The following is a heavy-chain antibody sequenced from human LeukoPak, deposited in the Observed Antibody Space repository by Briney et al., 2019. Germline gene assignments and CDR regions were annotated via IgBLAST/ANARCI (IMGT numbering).Heavy chain of an antibody. CDR3: DAWGLQNY. D-gene: IGHD7-27*01. Sequence: GGSLRLSCSASGFAFSAYGMNWVRQAPEKGPEGVANIDLGGSAKSYVDSVKGRCTISRDNANNSLYLQMNSLRVEDTAVYYCDAWGLQNYWGQGPVVSVSS. J-gene: IGHJ4*02. V-gene: IGHV3-7*01. CDR2: IDLGGSAK. CDR1: GFAFSAYG.